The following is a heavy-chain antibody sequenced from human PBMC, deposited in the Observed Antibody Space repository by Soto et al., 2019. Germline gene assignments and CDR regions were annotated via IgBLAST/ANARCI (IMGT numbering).Heavy chain of an antibody. D-gene: IGHD2-2*01. V-gene: IGHV3-23*01. CDR1: GFTFSNYV. CDR3: AKGSASSRPYYFDY. J-gene: IGHJ4*02. CDR2: ITGGGGDT. Sequence: GGSLRLSCAASGFTFSNYVMSWVRQAPGKGLEWVSAITGGGGDTYHADSVKGRFTISRDNTKNTLSLQMNSLRAEDTAVYYCAKGSASSRPYYFDYWGQGTLVTVSS.